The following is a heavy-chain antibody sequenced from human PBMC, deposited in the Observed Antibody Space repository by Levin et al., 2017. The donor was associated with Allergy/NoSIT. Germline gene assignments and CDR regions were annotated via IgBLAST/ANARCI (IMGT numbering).Heavy chain of an antibody. D-gene: IGHD6-19*01. Sequence: AGGSLRLSCAASGFTSSRYGMNWVRQAPGKGLEWVAFIWFDGSKKYYADSVKGRFTISRDNSKNTLYLQMNSLRVEDTAVYYCARGQWLAEIDYWGQGTLLTVSS. CDR3: ARGQWLAEIDY. V-gene: IGHV3-30*02. J-gene: IGHJ4*02. CDR2: IWFDGSKK. CDR1: GFTSSRYG.